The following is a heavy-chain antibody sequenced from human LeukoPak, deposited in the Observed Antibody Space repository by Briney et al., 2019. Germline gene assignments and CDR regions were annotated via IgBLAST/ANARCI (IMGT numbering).Heavy chain of an antibody. CDR3: QVGEAVRPEDHYYNMDV. V-gene: IGHV1-69*13. Sequence: ASVKVSCKASGGTFSSYAISWVRQAPGQGLEWMGGIIPIFGTANYAQKFQGRVTITADESTSTAYMELNSLRAEDTAVYYCQVGEAVRPEDHYYNMDVWGQGTTVTVSS. CDR1: GGTFSSYA. J-gene: IGHJ6*02. CDR2: IIPIFGTA. D-gene: IGHD6-6*01.